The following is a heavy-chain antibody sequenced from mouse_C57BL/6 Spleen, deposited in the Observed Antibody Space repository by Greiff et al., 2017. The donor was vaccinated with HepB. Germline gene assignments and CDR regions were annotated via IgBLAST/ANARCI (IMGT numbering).Heavy chain of an antibody. CDR3: AITMVPLRFAY. CDR2: IYPGDGDP. CDR1: GYAFSSYW. V-gene: IGHV1-80*01. J-gene: IGHJ3*01. D-gene: IGHD1-1*02. Sequence: VQLQQSGAELVKPGASVKISCKASGYAFSSYWLNWVKQRPGKGLEWIGQIYPGDGDPNYNGKFKGKATLTADKSSSTAYMQISSLTSADSAVYVCAITMVPLRFAYWGQGTLVTVSA.